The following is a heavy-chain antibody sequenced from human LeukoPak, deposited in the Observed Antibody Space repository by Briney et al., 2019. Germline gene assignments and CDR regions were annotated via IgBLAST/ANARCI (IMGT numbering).Heavy chain of an antibody. D-gene: IGHD3-22*01. CDR1: GFTFSSYA. CDR2: FSGSGGRT. V-gene: IGHV3-23*01. J-gene: IGHJ3*02. CDR3: AREGLGGYYDSSGYYRDGAFDI. Sequence: GGSLRLSCAASGFTFSSYAMSWVRQAPGKGLEWVSAFSGSGGRTYYADSVKGRFTISRDNSKNTLYLQMNSLRAEDTAVYYCAREGLGGYYDSSGYYRDGAFDIWGQGTMVTVSS.